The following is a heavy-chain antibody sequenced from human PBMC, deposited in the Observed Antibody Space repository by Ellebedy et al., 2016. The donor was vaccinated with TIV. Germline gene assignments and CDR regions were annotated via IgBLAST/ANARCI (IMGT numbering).Heavy chain of an antibody. Sequence: MPGGSLRLSCAVYGGSFTGYFWSWIRQPPGKGLEWIREVNPSGTTNDNPSLKSRVTISVDTPKKQFYLRLTSVTAADTAVYYCARARGQYLYGSGSYFTNWGQGEMVTVSS. CDR1: GGSFTGYF. D-gene: IGHD3-10*01. CDR2: VNPSGTT. J-gene: IGHJ4*02. CDR3: ARARGQYLYGSGSYFTN. V-gene: IGHV4-34*01.